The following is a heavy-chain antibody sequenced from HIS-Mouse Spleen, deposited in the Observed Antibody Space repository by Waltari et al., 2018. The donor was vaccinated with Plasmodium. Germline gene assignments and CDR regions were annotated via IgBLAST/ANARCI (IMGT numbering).Heavy chain of an antibody. CDR2: ISSSSSYI. D-gene: IGHD6-13*01. V-gene: IGHV3-21*01. J-gene: IGHJ4*02. CDR3: ARDRSAAALLGY. CDR1: GFTFRRYS. Sequence: EVPLVESWGGLVKPGGSLILSCAASGFTFRRYSMHWVRQAPGKGMEWVSSISSSSSYIYYADSVKGRFTISRDNAKNSLYLQMNSLRAEDTAVYYCARDRSAAALLGYWGQGTLVTVSS.